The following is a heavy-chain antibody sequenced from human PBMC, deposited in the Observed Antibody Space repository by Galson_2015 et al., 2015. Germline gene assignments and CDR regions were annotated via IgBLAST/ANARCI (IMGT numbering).Heavy chain of an antibody. CDR2: ITWGGGNT. V-gene: IGHV3-43D*04. J-gene: IGHJ4*02. D-gene: IGHD2-2*01. CDR3: ARGSCSRSNCPIDY. CDR1: GFIFDNYA. Sequence: LRLSCAASGFIFDNYAMHWVRQVPGKGLEWVSLITWGGGNTYYADSVKGRFTISRDSRENSLYLQMNSLRAEDTALYYCARGSCSRSNCPIDYWGQGTLVTVSS.